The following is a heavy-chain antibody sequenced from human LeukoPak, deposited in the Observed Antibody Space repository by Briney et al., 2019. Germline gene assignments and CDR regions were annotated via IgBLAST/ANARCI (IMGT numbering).Heavy chain of an antibody. J-gene: IGHJ2*01. Sequence: GGSLRLSCAASGFTFSSYCMHWVRQAPGKGLVWVSRINSDGSSTSYADSVKGRFTIFRDNAKNTLYLQMNSLRAEDTAMYYCARADRPNWYFDLWGRGTLVTVSS. CDR2: INSDGSST. CDR3: ARADRPNWYFDL. CDR1: GFTFSSYC. V-gene: IGHV3-74*01.